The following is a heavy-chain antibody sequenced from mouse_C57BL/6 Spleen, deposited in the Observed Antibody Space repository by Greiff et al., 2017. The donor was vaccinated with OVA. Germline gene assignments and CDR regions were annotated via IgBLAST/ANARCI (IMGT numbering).Heavy chain of an antibody. V-gene: IGHV1-64*01. D-gene: IGHD2-2*01. CDR1: GYTFTSYW. Sequence: QVQLQQPGAELVKPGASVKLSCKASGYTFTSYWMHWVKQRPGHGLEWIGMIHPNSGSTNYNEKFKSKATLTVDKSSSTAYMQLSSLTSEDSAVYYCAREGYDRDYFDYWGQGTTLTVSS. CDR3: AREGYDRDYFDY. J-gene: IGHJ2*01. CDR2: IHPNSGST.